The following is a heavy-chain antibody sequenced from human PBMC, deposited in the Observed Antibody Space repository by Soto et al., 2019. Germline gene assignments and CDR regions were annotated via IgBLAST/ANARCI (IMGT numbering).Heavy chain of an antibody. J-gene: IGHJ6*02. D-gene: IGHD3-22*01. CDR1: GFPFSDYY. V-gene: IGHV3-11*01. Sequence: GGSLRLSCAASGFPFSDYYMRWVRHAPGKGLEWLSSISSSGSTIYYADSVKGRFTISRDNAKNSLYLQMNSLRAEDTAVYYCARDGLVVDYYYGMDVWGQGTTVTVSS. CDR3: ARDGLVVDYYYGMDV. CDR2: ISSSGSTI.